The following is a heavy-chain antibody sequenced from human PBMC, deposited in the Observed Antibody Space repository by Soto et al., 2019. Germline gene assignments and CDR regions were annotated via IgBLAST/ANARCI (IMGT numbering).Heavy chain of an antibody. V-gene: IGHV3-23*01. CDR1: GFTFSNYA. CDR3: AKRASGSYFDY. CDR2: ISGSGGST. Sequence: GGSLRLSCAASGFTFSNYAMNWVRQAPGKGLEWISVISGSGGSTYYADSVKGRFTISRGNSKNTLYLQMNSLRAEDTAVYYCAKRASGSYFDYWSQGTLVTVSS. D-gene: IGHD3-10*01. J-gene: IGHJ4*02.